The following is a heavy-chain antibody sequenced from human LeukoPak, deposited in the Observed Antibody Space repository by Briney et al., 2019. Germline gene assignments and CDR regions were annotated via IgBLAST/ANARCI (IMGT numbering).Heavy chain of an antibody. Sequence: SETLSLTCTVSGGSISSYYWSWIRQPPGKGLEWIGYIYYSGSTNYNPSLKSRVTISVDTSKNQFSLKLSSVTAADTAVYYCARGRSVPTWDYWGQGTLVTVSS. CDR2: IYYSGST. V-gene: IGHV4-59*01. J-gene: IGHJ4*02. D-gene: IGHD4-17*01. CDR3: ARGRSVPTWDY. CDR1: GGSISSYY.